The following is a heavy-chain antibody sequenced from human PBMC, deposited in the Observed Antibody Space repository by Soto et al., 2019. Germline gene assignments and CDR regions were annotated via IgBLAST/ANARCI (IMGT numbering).Heavy chain of an antibody. V-gene: IGHV2-5*01. CDR2: IYWNDDK. J-gene: IGHJ4*02. CDR1: GFSLSTSGVG. D-gene: IGHD4-17*01. CDR3: AHFDYGDYGGWVPDY. Sequence: ASGPTLVNPTQTLTLTCTFSGFSLSTSGVGVGWIRQPPGKALEWLALIYWNDDKRYSPSLKSRLTITKDTSKNQVVLTMTNMDPVDTATYYCAHFDYGDYGGWVPDYWGQGTLVTVSS.